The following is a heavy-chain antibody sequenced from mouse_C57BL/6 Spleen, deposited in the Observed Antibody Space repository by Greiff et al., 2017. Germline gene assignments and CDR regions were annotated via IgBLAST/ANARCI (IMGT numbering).Heavy chain of an antibody. CDR3: ASPYYYGSSSFDY. Sequence: EVNVVESGGGLVKPGGSLKLSCAASGFTFSDYGMHWVRQAPEKGLEWVAYISSGSSTIYYADTVKGRFTISRDNAKNTLFLQMTSLRSEDTAMYYCASPYYYGSSSFDYWGQGTTLTVSS. CDR1: GFTFSDYG. D-gene: IGHD1-1*01. V-gene: IGHV5-17*01. J-gene: IGHJ2*01. CDR2: ISSGSSTI.